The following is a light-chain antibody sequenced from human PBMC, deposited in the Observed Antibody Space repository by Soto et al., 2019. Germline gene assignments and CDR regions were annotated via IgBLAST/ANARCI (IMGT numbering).Light chain of an antibody. CDR3: TSYAGISTPL. CDR2: EVS. Sequence: QSALTQPASVSGSPGQSITVSCTGTSSDVGGYNYVSWYQQHPGKAPKLLIYEVSNRPSGVSNRFSGSKSGNTASLTISGLQAEDEADYYCTSYAGISTPLFGGGTKLNVL. V-gene: IGLV2-14*01. CDR1: SSDVGGYNY. J-gene: IGLJ2*01.